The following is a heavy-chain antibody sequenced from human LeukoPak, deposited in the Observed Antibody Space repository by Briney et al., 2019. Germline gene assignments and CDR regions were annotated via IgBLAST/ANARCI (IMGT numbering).Heavy chain of an antibody. V-gene: IGHV4-34*01. Sequence: KTSETLSLTCAVYGGSFSGYHWSWIRQPPGKGLGWIGEINHSGSTNYNPSLKSRVTISVDTSKNQFSLKLSSVTAADTAVYYCARGRISGVVAARNWFDPWGQGTLVIVSS. J-gene: IGHJ5*02. CDR1: GGSFSGYH. D-gene: IGHD2-15*01. CDR3: ARGRISGVVAARNWFDP. CDR2: INHSGST.